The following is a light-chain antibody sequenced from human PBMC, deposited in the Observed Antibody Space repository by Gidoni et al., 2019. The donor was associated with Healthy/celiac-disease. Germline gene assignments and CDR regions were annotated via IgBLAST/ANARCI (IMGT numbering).Light chain of an antibody. CDR1: QSVSSSY. J-gene: IGKJ2*01. CDR2: GAS. V-gene: IGKV3-20*01. Sequence: ELVLTNSPGTLSLSPGERAPLSCRASQSVSSSYLAWYQQKPGQAPRLLIYGASSRATGIPDRFSGSGSGTDFTLTISRLEPEDFAVYYCQQYGSSQTFGQGTKLEIK. CDR3: QQYGSSQT.